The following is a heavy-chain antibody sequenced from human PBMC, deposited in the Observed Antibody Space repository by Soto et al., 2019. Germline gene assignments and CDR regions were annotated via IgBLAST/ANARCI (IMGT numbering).Heavy chain of an antibody. CDR3: ARGNLDTVLVRGYYFDY. D-gene: IGHD3-10*01. J-gene: IGHJ4*02. Sequence: QVQLQESGPGLVKPSQTLSLTCTVSGGSISSGYYYWSWIRQPPGKGLEWIGYIYYSGSTYYNPSLQSRGTISVDTSKNQVSRKLGSVTAAVTAVYYCARGNLDTVLVRGYYFDYWGQGTLVTVSS. CDR2: IYYSGST. V-gene: IGHV4-30-4*01. CDR1: GGSISSGYYY.